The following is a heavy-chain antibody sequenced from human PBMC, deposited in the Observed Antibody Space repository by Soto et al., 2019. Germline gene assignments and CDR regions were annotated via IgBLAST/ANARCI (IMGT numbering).Heavy chain of an antibody. CDR3: ARRGRESANWFDP. D-gene: IGHD3-10*01. CDR2: VIPMSGRP. CDR1: GGTFKSYA. V-gene: IGHV1-69*14. J-gene: IGHJ5*02. Sequence: QFQLEQSGPEVKKPGSSVRVSCKGSGGTFKSYAISWVRQAPGQTLEWMGGVIPMSGRPNYAQRIQGRVTISADRSTNTVYMEINSLTHEDTAVYYCARRGRESANWFDPWGQGTQVTVSS.